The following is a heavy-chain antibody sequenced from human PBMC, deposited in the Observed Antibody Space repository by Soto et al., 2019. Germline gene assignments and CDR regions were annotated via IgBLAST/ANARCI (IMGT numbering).Heavy chain of an antibody. V-gene: IGHV3-73*02. CDR2: IRSKANSDAT. Sequence: EVQLVESGGGLVQPGGSLKLSCAASGFTFSGSAMHWVRQASGKGLEWVGRIRSKANSDATAYAASVKGRFTISRDDSKNTAYLQMNSLKTEDTAVYYCSRHWYYYDSSGYTNYNWFDPWGQGTLVTVSS. CDR3: SRHWYYYDSSGYTNYNWFDP. CDR1: GFTFSGSA. J-gene: IGHJ5*02. D-gene: IGHD3-22*01.